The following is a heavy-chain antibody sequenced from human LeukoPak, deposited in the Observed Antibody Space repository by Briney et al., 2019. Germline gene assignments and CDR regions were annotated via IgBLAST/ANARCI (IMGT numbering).Heavy chain of an antibody. Sequence: GRSLRLSCAASGFTFSSYAMHWVRQAPXXXLEWVAVISYDGSNKYYADSVKGRFTISRDNSKNTLYLQMNSLRAEDTAVYYCARAGISSSAEYFQHWGQGTLVTVSS. V-gene: IGHV3-30-3*01. D-gene: IGHD6-6*01. J-gene: IGHJ1*01. CDR1: GFTFSSYA. CDR2: ISYDGSNK. CDR3: ARAGISSSAEYFQH.